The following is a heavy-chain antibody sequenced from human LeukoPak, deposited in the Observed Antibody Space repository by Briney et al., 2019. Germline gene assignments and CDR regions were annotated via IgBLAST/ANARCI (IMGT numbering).Heavy chain of an antibody. Sequence: PGGSLRLSCAASGFTFSSYSMNWVRQAPGKGLEWVSYISSSSSTIYYADSVKGRFTISRDNAKNSLYLQINSLRAEDTAVYYCARVVLRNSVVTALFDYWGQGTQVAVSS. CDR1: GFTFSSYS. CDR3: ARVVLRNSVVTALFDY. D-gene: IGHD2-21*02. J-gene: IGHJ4*02. V-gene: IGHV3-48*04. CDR2: ISSSSSTI.